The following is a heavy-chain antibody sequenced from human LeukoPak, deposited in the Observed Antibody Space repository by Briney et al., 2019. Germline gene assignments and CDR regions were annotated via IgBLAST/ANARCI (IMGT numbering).Heavy chain of an antibody. V-gene: IGHV3-74*01. D-gene: IGHD4-23*01. CDR3: ARGRPHGNDY. CDR2: IAGDGSST. Sequence: GGSLRLSCAASGFTFSSYWMNWVRQALGKGLVWVSRIAGDGSSTTYADSVKGRFSISRDNAKNTLYLQMNSLRVEDTAVCYCARGRPHGNDYWGQGTLVTVSS. J-gene: IGHJ4*02. CDR1: GFTFSSYW.